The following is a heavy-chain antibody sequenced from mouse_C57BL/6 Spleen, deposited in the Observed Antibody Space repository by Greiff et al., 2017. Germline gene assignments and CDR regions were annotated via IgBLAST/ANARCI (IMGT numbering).Heavy chain of an antibody. Sequence: EVQVVESGGGLVKPGGSLKLSCAASGFTFSDYGMHWVRQAPEKGLEWVAYISSGSSTIYYADTVKGRFTISRDNAKNTLFLQMSSLRSEDTAMYYCARDNYGDAMDYWGQGTSVTVSS. CDR1: GFTFSDYG. CDR2: ISSGSSTI. D-gene: IGHD1-1*01. J-gene: IGHJ4*01. CDR3: ARDNYGDAMDY. V-gene: IGHV5-17*01.